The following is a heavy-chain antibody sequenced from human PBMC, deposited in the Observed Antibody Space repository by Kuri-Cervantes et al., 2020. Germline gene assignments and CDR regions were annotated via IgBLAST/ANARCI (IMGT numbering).Heavy chain of an antibody. Sequence: SGPTLVKPTQTLTLTCTFSGFSLSTSGVSVGWIRQPPGKALEWLALIYWDDDKRYSPSLKTRLTISKDTSKNQVVLTMTNMDPVDTATYYCARSFAVGATTDAFDIWGQGTMVTVSS. CDR3: ARSFAVGATTDAFDI. D-gene: IGHD1-26*01. J-gene: IGHJ3*02. CDR2: IYWDDDK. CDR1: GFSLSTSGVS. V-gene: IGHV2-5*02.